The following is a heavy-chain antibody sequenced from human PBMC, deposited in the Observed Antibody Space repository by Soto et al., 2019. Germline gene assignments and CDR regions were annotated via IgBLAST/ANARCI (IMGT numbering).Heavy chain of an antibody. CDR2: ISAYNGNT. D-gene: IGHD5-12*01. J-gene: IGHJ4*02. Sequence: QVQLVQSGAEVKKPGASVKVSCKASGYTFTSYGISWVRQAPGQGLEWMGWISAYNGNTNYAQKLQGRVTMTTDTATSTAYMELRSLSSDDTAVYYCARFGYRGCDLTDYYFDYWGQGTLVTVSS. CDR1: GYTFTSYG. CDR3: ARFGYRGCDLTDYYFDY. V-gene: IGHV1-18*01.